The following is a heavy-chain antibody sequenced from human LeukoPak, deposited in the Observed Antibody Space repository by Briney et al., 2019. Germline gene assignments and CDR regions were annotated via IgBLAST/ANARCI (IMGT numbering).Heavy chain of an antibody. Sequence: PGGSLRLSCAASGFTFSSYGMHWVRQAPGKGLEWVAFIRYDGSNKYYADSVKDRFTISRDNSKNTLYLQMNSLRAEDTAVYYCAKDIQSSSWSMRAFDIWGQGTMVTVSS. CDR2: IRYDGSNK. D-gene: IGHD6-13*01. J-gene: IGHJ3*02. CDR1: GFTFSSYG. V-gene: IGHV3-30*02. CDR3: AKDIQSSSWSMRAFDI.